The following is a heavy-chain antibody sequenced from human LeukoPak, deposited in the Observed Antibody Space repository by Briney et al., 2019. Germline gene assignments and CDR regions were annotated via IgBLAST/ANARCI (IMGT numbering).Heavy chain of an antibody. J-gene: IGHJ4*02. V-gene: IGHV3-53*01. Sequence: GGSLRLSCAASGFTVSSNYMSWVRQAPGKGLEWVSVIYSGGSTYYADSVKGRFTISRDNSKNTLYLQMNSLRAEDTAVYYCARAGYCSGGSCYYWGQGTLVTVSS. CDR2: IYSGGST. D-gene: IGHD2-15*01. CDR3: ARAGYCSGGSCYY. CDR1: GFTVSSNY.